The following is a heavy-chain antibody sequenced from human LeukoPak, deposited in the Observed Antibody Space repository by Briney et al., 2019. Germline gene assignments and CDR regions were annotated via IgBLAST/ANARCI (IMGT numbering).Heavy chain of an antibody. D-gene: IGHD5-24*01. CDR3: AKRRDGYNDY. J-gene: IGHJ4*02. V-gene: IGHV3-30*18. CDR2: ISYDGSNK. CDR1: GFTFSSYG. Sequence: GRSLRLSCAASGFTFSSYGMHWVRQAPGKGLEWVAVISYDGSNKYYADSVKGRFTISRDNSKNTLYLQMNSLRAEDTAVYYCAKRRDGYNDYWGQGTLVTVSS.